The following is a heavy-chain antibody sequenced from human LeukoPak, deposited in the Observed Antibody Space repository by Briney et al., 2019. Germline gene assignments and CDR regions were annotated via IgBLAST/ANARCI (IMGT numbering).Heavy chain of an antibody. D-gene: IGHD3-10*01. Sequence: ASVKVSCKASGYTFTSYAMHWVRQAPGQRLEWMGWINAGNGNTKYSQKFRGRVTITRDTSASTAYMELSSLRSEDTAVYYCARGGSGSYYNPREFDYWGQGTLVTVSS. J-gene: IGHJ4*02. CDR1: GYTFTSYA. CDR2: INAGNGNT. V-gene: IGHV1-3*01. CDR3: ARGGSGSYYNPREFDY.